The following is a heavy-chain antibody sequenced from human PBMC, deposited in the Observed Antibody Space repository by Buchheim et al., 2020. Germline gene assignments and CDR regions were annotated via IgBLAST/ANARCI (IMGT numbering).Heavy chain of an antibody. CDR1: GYTFTSYG. V-gene: IGHV1-69*13. CDR2: IIPIFGTA. CDR3: AREEGGASYYYYYGMDV. J-gene: IGHJ6*02. Sequence: QVQLVQSGAEVKKPGASVKVSCKASGYTFTSYGISWVRQAPGQGLEWMGGIIPIFGTANYAQKFQGRVTIPADESTSTAYMELSSLRSEDTAVYYCAREEGGASYYYYYGMDVWGQGTT. D-gene: IGHD3-16*01.